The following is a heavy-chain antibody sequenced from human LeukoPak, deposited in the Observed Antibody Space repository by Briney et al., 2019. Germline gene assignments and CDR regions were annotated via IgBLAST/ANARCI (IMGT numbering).Heavy chain of an antibody. V-gene: IGHV3-66*01. CDR3: ARDPYYYDSSGYSTY. Sequence: GGSLRLSCAASGFTVSSNYMSWVRQAPGKGLEWVSVIYSGGSTYYADSVKGRFTISRDNSKNTLYLQMNSLRAEDTAVYYCARDPYYYDSSGYSTYWGQGTLVTVSS. CDR1: GFTVSSNY. D-gene: IGHD3-22*01. CDR2: IYSGGST. J-gene: IGHJ4*02.